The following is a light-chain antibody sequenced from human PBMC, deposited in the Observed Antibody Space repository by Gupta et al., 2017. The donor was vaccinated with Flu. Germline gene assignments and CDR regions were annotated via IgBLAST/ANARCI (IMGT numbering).Light chain of an antibody. Sequence: DSVMPQSPLPLPVTPGEPPSISCRSSQSLLHSNGYNYLDWYQQKPGQSPQLLIYLGSNRASGVPDRFSGSGSGTDFTLKISRVEAEDVGVYYCMQALQTPWTFGQGTKVEIK. J-gene: IGKJ1*01. V-gene: IGKV2-28*01. CDR2: LGS. CDR3: MQALQTPWT. CDR1: QSLLHSNGYNY.